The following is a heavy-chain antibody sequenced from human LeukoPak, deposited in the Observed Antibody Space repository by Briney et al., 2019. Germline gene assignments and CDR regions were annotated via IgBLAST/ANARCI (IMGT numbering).Heavy chain of an antibody. Sequence: SETLSLTCSVSGDSVTSYHWSWIRQPPGKGLEWIGYVSSDGTTKYTPSLRSRVVMSVDTAKNHISLNLTSLTAADTAIYYCAILDCVGDGCYNHWGRGTLVTVSS. CDR3: AILDCVGDGCYNH. CDR2: VSSDGTT. CDR1: GDSVTSYH. J-gene: IGHJ4*02. D-gene: IGHD2-21*01. V-gene: IGHV4-59*04.